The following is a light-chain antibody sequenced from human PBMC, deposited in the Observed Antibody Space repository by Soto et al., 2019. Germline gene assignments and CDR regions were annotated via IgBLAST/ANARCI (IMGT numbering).Light chain of an antibody. CDR2: AAS. CDR3: QQSYSTPRT. Sequence: DIQMTQSPSSLTAPVGDRVTITCRASQSITTYLNWYQQKPGKAPKLLIYAASSLQSGVPSRFSGSGSGTDFTLTISSLQPEDFATYYSQQSYSTPRTIGQGTQVEIK. CDR1: QSITTY. J-gene: IGKJ1*01. V-gene: IGKV1-39*01.